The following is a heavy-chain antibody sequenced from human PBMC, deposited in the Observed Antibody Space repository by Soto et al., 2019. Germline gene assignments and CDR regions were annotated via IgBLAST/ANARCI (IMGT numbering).Heavy chain of an antibody. CDR1: GYSFTSYW. CDR3: VRLIDCSGGSCYSGYGMDV. Sequence: GESLKISCKGSGYSFTSYWIGWVRQMPGKGLEWMGIIYPGDSDTRYSPSFQGQVTISADKSISTAYLQWSSLKASDTAMYYCVRLIDCSGGSCYSGYGMDVWGQGTTVTSP. V-gene: IGHV5-51*01. D-gene: IGHD2-15*01. CDR2: IYPGDSDT. J-gene: IGHJ6*02.